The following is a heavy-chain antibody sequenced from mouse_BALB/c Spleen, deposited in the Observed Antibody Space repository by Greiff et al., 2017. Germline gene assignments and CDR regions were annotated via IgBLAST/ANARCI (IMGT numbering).Heavy chain of an antibody. CDR3: ARGDYYGSDWYFDV. CDR1: GFNIKDTY. D-gene: IGHD1-1*01. Sequence: VQLQQSGAELVKPGASVKLSCTASGFNIKDTYMHWVKQRPEQGLEWIGRIDPANGNTKYDPKFQGKATITADTSSNTAYLQLSSLTSEDTAVYYCARGDYYGSDWYFDVWGAGTTVTVSS. J-gene: IGHJ1*01. CDR2: IDPANGNT. V-gene: IGHV14-3*02.